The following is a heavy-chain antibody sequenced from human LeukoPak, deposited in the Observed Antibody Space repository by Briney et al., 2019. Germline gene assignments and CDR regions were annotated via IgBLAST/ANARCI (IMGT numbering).Heavy chain of an antibody. CDR1: GYTLTELS. D-gene: IGHD3-16*02. CDR3: ATRNTYYDYVWGSYRAGYYYYMDV. V-gene: IGHV1-24*01. Sequence: GASVKVSCKVSGYTLTELSMHWVRQAPGKGLEWMGGFDPEDGETIYAQKFQGRVTMTEDTSTDTAYMELSSLRSEDTAVYYCATRNTYYDYVWGSYRAGYYYYMDVWGKGTTVTISS. J-gene: IGHJ6*03. CDR2: FDPEDGET.